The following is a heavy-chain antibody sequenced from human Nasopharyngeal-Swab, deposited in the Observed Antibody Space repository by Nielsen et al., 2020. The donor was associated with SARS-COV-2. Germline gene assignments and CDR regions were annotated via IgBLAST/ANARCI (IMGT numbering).Heavy chain of an antibody. CDR3: AKDPTYYDILTGYYFREASHYYYYGMDV. D-gene: IGHD3-9*01. J-gene: IGHJ6*02. CDR1: GFTFSSYG. V-gene: IGHV3-30*18. CDR2: ISYDGSNK. Sequence: GESLKISCAASGFTFSSYGMHWVRQAPGKGLEWVAVISYDGSNKYYADSVKGQFTISRDNSKNTLYLQMNSLRAEDTAVYYCAKDPTYYDILTGYYFREASHYYYYGMDVWGQGTTVTVSS.